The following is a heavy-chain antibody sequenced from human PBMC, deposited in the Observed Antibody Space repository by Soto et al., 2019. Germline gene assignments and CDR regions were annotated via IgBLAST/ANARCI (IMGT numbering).Heavy chain of an antibody. V-gene: IGHV1-58*02. J-gene: IGHJ6*02. CDR2: IVAVIGTT. D-gene: IGHD6-25*01. CDR1: GFTFTSSA. Sequence: ASVKVSCKASGFTFTSSAMQWVRQARGQRLEWIGWIVAVIGTTNYAQKFQERVTITTDESTSTAYMELSSLRSEDTAVYYCARDNSATGSYYGMDVWGQGTTVTVSS. CDR3: ARDNSATGSYYGMDV.